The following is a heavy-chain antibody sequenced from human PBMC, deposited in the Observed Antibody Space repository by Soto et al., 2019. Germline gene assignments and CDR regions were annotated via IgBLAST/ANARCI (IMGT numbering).Heavy chain of an antibody. J-gene: IGHJ4*02. CDR3: ARDRVGLDY. D-gene: IGHD3-16*01. CDR2: ISTTRTTI. CDR1: GFTFSNYN. V-gene: IGHV3-48*02. Sequence: EVQLVESGGGLVQPGGSRKLSCEASGFTFSNYNMNWVRQAPGKGLEWLAYISTTRTTIYYADSVKGRFTIARDNVKSSLYLYMNSLRDEDTAVHYCARDRVGLDYWGQGTLVTVSS.